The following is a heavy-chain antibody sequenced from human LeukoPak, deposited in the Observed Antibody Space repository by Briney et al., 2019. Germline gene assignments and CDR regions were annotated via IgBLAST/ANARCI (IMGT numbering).Heavy chain of an antibody. J-gene: IGHJ4*02. V-gene: IGHV3-20*04. CDR1: GFTFDDYG. CDR3: ARALRIYYYFDY. D-gene: IGHD1-26*01. Sequence: GGTLRLSCATSGFTFDDYGMSWVRQAPGKGLEWVSGINWNGGSTGYADSVKGRFTISRDNAKNSLYLQMDSLRAEDTALYYCARALRIYYYFDYWGQGTLVTVSS. CDR2: INWNGGST.